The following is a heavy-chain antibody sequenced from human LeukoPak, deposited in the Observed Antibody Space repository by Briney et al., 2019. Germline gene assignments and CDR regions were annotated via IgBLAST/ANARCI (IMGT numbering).Heavy chain of an antibody. D-gene: IGHD1-26*01. V-gene: IGHV4-30-4*01. Sequence: SETLSLTCTVSGGSISSGDYYWSWIRQPPGKGLEWIGYIYYSGSTYYNPSLKSRVTISVDTSKNQFSLKLSSVTAADTAVYYCARDRTLVGAYDYWGQGTLVTVSS. CDR1: GGSISSGDYY. CDR2: IYYSGST. CDR3: ARDRTLVGAYDY. J-gene: IGHJ4*02.